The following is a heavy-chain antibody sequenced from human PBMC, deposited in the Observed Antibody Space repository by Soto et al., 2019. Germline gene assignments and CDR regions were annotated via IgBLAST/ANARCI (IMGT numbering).Heavy chain of an antibody. V-gene: IGHV4-30-4*01. J-gene: IGHJ4*02. CDR1: GGSISSGDYY. D-gene: IGHD3-10*01. Sequence: QVQLQESGPGLVKPSQTLSLTCTVSGGSISSGDYYWSWIRQPPGKGLEWIGYIYYSGSTYYNPSLKSRVTISVDTSKNQFPLKLSSVTAADTAVYYCARSSYGSGSYYYFDYWGQGTLVTVSS. CDR3: ARSSYGSGSYYYFDY. CDR2: IYYSGST.